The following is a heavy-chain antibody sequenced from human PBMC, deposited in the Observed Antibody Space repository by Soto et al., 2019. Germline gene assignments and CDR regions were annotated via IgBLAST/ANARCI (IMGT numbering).Heavy chain of an antibody. V-gene: IGHV3-23*01. CDR2: ITSNSDRI. CDR3: TNGPLITGDS. Sequence: GGSLRLSCAASGLRFSNYAMSWVRQAPGKGLEWVSSITSNSDRIHFADSVKGRFTISRDNSKNTLYLQLNSLRDEDTAVYYCTNGPLITGDSWGQGTLVTVSS. J-gene: IGHJ5*01. D-gene: IGHD3-16*01. CDR1: GLRFSNYA.